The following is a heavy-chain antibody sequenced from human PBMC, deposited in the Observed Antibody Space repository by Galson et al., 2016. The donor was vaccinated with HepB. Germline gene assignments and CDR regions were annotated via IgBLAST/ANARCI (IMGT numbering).Heavy chain of an antibody. CDR2: ISYSSTYI. Sequence: SLRLSCAASGFKFSDYFMCWIRQVPGKGLEWVAYISYSSTYIDYADSVKGRFTVSRDNAKNFVYLEMSSLRAADTAVYYCARVYLYGGNLYDYWGQGTQVTVSS. J-gene: IGHJ4*02. CDR3: ARVYLYGGNLYDY. D-gene: IGHD4/OR15-4a*01. CDR1: GFKFSDYF. V-gene: IGHV3-11*06.